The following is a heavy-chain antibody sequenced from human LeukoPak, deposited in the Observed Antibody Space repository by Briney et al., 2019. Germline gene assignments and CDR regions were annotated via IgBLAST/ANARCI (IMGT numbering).Heavy chain of an antibody. CDR2: IIPIFGIA. Sequence: SVKVSCKASGGTFSSYAISWVRQAPGQGLEWMGRIIPIFGIANYAQKFQGRVTITADKSTSTAYMVLSSLRSEDTAVYYCARDLGYYDSSGLTWGQGTLVTVSS. V-gene: IGHV1-69*04. CDR1: GGTFSSYA. CDR3: ARDLGYYDSSGLT. D-gene: IGHD3-22*01. J-gene: IGHJ4*02.